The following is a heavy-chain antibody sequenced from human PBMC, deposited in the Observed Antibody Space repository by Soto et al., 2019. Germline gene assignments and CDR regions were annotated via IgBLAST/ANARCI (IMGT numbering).Heavy chain of an antibody. CDR2: ISYDGSNK. V-gene: IGHV3-30*18. CDR1: GFTFSSYG. J-gene: IGHJ6*02. CDR3: AKDIVVVPAARVYYYYGMDV. Sequence: QVQLVESGGGVVQPGRSLRLSCAASGFTFSSYGMHWVRQAPGKGLEWVAVISYDGSNKYYADSVKGRFTISRDNSKNTLYLQMNSLRAEDTAVYYCAKDIVVVPAARVYYYYGMDVWGQGTTVTVSS. D-gene: IGHD2-2*01.